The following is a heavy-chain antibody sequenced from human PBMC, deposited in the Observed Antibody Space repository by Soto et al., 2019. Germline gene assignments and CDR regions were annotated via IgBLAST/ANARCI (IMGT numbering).Heavy chain of an antibody. CDR1: CGSLSAYY. J-gene: IGHJ1*01. D-gene: IGHD3-3*02. CDR3: ALAPAAHILH. V-gene: IGHV4-34*01. Sequence: SETLSLTCAVYCGSLSAYYWSWIRQPPGKGLEWIGEINPSGTTNYNPSLKSRVTISVDTSKNQFSLKLSSVTAADTAVYHCALAPAAHILHWGQGTLVT. CDR2: INPSGTT.